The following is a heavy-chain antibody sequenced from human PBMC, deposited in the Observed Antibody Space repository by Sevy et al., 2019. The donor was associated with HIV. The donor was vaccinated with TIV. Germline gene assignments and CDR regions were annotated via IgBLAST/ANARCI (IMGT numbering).Heavy chain of an antibody. D-gene: IGHD4-17*01. V-gene: IGHV3-48*04. CDR3: ARDLPPSATTVPHFDC. J-gene: IGHJ4*02. CDR1: GFTFSNYS. Sequence: GGSLRLSCAASGFTFSNYSMTWVRQAPGKGLEWISYISSSSRTIYNADSVRGRFTISRDNARNLLYLQMNSLRAEDTAVYFCARDLPPSATTVPHFDCWGQGTLVTVSS. CDR2: ISSSSRTI.